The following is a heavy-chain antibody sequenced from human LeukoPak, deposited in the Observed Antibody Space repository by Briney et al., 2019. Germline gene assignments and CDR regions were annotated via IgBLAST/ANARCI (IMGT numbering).Heavy chain of an antibody. V-gene: IGHV3-9*01. CDR2: ISWNSGSI. CDR3: AKGVRNWGYFDY. CDR1: GSTFDDYA. D-gene: IGHD7-27*01. Sequence: GRSLRLSCAASGSTFDDYAMHWVRHAPGKGLEWVSGISWNSGSIGYADSVKGRFTISRDNAKNSLYLQMNSLRAEDTALYYCAKGVRNWGYFDYWGQGTLVTVSS. J-gene: IGHJ4*02.